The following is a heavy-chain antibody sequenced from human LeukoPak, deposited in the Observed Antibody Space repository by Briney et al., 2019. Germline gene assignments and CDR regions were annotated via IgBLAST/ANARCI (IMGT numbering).Heavy chain of an antibody. Sequence: SGGSLRLSCAASGFTFSSYSMNWVRQAPGKGLEWVSSISSSSSYIYYADSVKGRFTISRDNAKNSLYLQMNSLRAEDTAVYYCAGYCSSTSCYSSRFDPWGQGTLVTVSS. CDR3: AGYCSSTSCYSSRFDP. CDR1: GFTFSSYS. CDR2: ISSSSSYI. V-gene: IGHV3-21*01. D-gene: IGHD2-2*02. J-gene: IGHJ5*02.